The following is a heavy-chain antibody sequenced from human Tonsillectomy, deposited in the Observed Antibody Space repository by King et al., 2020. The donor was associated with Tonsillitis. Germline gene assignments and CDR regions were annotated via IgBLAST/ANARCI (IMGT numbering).Heavy chain of an antibody. V-gene: IGHV3-20*04. Sequence: VQLVESGGGVVRPGGSLRLSCAASGFTFGDYGMSWVRQAPGKGLEWGSGINWNGGSTGYADSVKGRFTISRDNAKNSLYLQMNSLRAEDTALYYCASEFSNYDSSGYYYFDYWGQGTLVTVSS. CDR2: INWNGGST. J-gene: IGHJ4*02. CDR1: GFTFGDYG. CDR3: ASEFSNYDSSGYYYFDY. D-gene: IGHD3-22*01.